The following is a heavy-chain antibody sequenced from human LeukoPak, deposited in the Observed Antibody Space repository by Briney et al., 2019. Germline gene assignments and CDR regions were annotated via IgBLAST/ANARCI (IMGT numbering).Heavy chain of an antibody. Sequence: PGGSLRLSCVFSGFTFDNYGMTWVRQAPGKGLEWDSSISGSGGNTYYAASVKGRFTISRDNSKNTVCLLMNNMRTEDSAVYHCAKGKGTNWYASLDYWGRGTLVTVSS. CDR3: AKGKGTNWYASLDY. V-gene: IGHV3-23*01. CDR2: ISGSGGNT. D-gene: IGHD2-2*01. CDR1: GFTFDNYG. J-gene: IGHJ4*02.